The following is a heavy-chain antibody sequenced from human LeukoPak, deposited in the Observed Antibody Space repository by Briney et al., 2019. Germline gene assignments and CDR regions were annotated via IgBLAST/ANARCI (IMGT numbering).Heavy chain of an antibody. J-gene: IGHJ4*02. CDR3: AREAQFYDILTGYQGFFDY. Sequence: GGSLRLSCAASGFSFSSYSMNWVRQAPGKGLEWVSSISSSSSYIYYADSVKGRFTISRDNAKNSLYLQMNSLRAEDTAVYYCAREAQFYDILTGYQGFFDYWGQGTLVTVSS. CDR2: ISSSSSYI. D-gene: IGHD3-9*01. CDR1: GFSFSSYS. V-gene: IGHV3-21*01.